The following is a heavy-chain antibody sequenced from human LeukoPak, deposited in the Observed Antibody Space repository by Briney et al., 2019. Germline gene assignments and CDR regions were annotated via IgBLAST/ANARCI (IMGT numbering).Heavy chain of an antibody. CDR3: ARENRGFISSSWLRPGPASYFDY. D-gene: IGHD6-6*01. CDR2: IYTSGST. Sequence: SQTLSLTCTVSGGSISSGRYYWSWVRQPAGKGLEWIGRIYTSGSTNYNPSLTSRVTISVDTSKNQFSLKLSSVTAADTAVYYCARENRGFISSSWLRPGPASYFDYWGQGTLVTVSS. J-gene: IGHJ4*02. V-gene: IGHV4-61*02. CDR1: GGSISSGRYY.